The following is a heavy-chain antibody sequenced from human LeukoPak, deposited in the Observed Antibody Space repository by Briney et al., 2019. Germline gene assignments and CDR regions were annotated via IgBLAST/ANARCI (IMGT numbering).Heavy chain of an antibody. Sequence: PGGSLRLSCAASGITVSSYWMHWVRHAPGKGLVWVSRINSDGSVTNYADSVEGRFTISRDNAKNTVYLRMNDLRAEDTAVYYCVTDRYSDSAFGDWGQGTLVTVSS. CDR1: GITVSSYW. V-gene: IGHV3-74*01. D-gene: IGHD5-12*01. J-gene: IGHJ4*02. CDR3: VTDRYSDSAFGD. CDR2: INSDGSVT.